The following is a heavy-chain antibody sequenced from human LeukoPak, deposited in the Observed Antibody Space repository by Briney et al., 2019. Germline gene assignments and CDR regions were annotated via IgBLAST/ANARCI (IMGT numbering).Heavy chain of an antibody. D-gene: IGHD1-26*01. Sequence: SVKVSCKASGGTFSSYAISWVRQAPGQGLEWMGRIIPIFGTANYAQKFQGRVTITADKSTSTAYMELSSLRSEDTAVYYCARVSIRWELQNPFLGWGQGTLVTVSS. J-gene: IGHJ4*02. CDR3: ARVSIRWELQNPFLG. CDR2: IIPIFGTA. CDR1: GGTFSSYA. V-gene: IGHV1-69*06.